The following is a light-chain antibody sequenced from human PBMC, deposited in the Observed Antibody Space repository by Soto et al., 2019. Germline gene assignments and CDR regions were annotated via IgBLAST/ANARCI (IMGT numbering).Light chain of an antibody. CDR2: GNS. J-gene: IGLJ3*02. CDR1: RSNIGSGYD. CDR3: QSYDSSLIGWV. Sequence: QAVVTQPPSVSGAPGQRVTISCTGSRSNIGSGYDVHWYQQLPGTAPKLLIYGNSNRPSGVPDRFSGSKSGTSPSLAISGLRAEDEGDYYCQSYDSSLIGWVFGGGTKLTVL. V-gene: IGLV1-40*01.